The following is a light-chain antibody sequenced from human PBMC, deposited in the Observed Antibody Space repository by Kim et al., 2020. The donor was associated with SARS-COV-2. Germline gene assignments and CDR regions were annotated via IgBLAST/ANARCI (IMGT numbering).Light chain of an antibody. CDR3: QTWGTGIWV. J-gene: IGLJ3*02. Sequence: QPVLTQSPSASASLGASVKLTCTLSSGHSTYAIAWHQQQQPEKGPRFLMKLNSDGSHNKGDGIPDRFSASSSGAEHYLTISSLQSEDEADYYCQTWGTGIWVFGGGTKLTVL. CDR1: SGHSTYA. CDR2: LNSDGSH. V-gene: IGLV4-69*01.